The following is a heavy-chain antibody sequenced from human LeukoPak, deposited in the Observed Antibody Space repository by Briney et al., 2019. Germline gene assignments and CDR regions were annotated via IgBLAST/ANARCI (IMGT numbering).Heavy chain of an antibody. CDR2: IYYSGST. D-gene: IGHD3-22*01. CDR3: ARVAPQYYYDSSGYYIAFDI. V-gene: IGHV4-31*03. Sequence: SRTLSLTCTVSGGSISSGGYYWSWIRQHPGKGLEWIGYIYYSGSTYYNPSLKSRVTISVDTSKNQFSLKLSSVTAADTAVYYCARVAPQYYYDSSGYYIAFDIWGQGTMVTVSS. CDR1: GGSISSGGYY. J-gene: IGHJ3*02.